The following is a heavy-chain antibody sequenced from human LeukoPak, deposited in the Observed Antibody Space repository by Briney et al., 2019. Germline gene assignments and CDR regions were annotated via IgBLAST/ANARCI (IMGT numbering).Heavy chain of an antibody. J-gene: IGHJ3*02. Sequence: GGSLRLSCAASGFTFSSYPMNWVRQAPGKGLEWVSSISSSSTYTFYADSVKGRFTISRDNAKNSLYLQMNSLRAADTAVNYCPREAAFDMWGQGTMVTVSS. CDR3: PREAAFDM. V-gene: IGHV3-21*06. CDR2: ISSSSTYT. CDR1: GFTFSSYP.